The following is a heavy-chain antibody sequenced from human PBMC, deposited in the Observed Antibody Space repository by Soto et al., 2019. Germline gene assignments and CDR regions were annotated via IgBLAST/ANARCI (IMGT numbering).Heavy chain of an antibody. V-gene: IGHV1-3*01. D-gene: IGHD6-19*01. Sequence: QVQLVQSGAEAKKPGASVKVSCKASGYTFTAYAIHWVRQAPGQRLDWMGCINAGNGDTKYSQKFQGRVTITTDTSAATAYMELSSLRSEDTAVYYCTLIRFSSGGYFDYWGQGTLVTVSS. CDR2: INAGNGDT. CDR3: TLIRFSSGGYFDY. J-gene: IGHJ4*02. CDR1: GYTFTAYA.